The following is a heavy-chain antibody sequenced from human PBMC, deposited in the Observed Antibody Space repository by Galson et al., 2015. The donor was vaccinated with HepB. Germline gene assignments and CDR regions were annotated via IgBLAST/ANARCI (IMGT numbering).Heavy chain of an antibody. CDR2: IYWDDDK. J-gene: IGHJ4*01. V-gene: IGHV2-5*02. D-gene: IGHD3-9*01. Sequence: PALVKPTQALALTCTFSGFSLSTDGVGVAWIRQPPGKALEWLTIIYWDDDKRYSPSLKNRLTITKDTSKSQVVLTVTNMDPVDTGTYYCARALRYYLDKTGYYKFDFWGHGTLVTVSS. CDR3: ARALRYYLDKTGYYKFDF. CDR1: GFSLSTDGVG.